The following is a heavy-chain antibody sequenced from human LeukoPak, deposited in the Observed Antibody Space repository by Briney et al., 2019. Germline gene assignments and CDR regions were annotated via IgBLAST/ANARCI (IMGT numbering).Heavy chain of an antibody. CDR1: GFTFSSYS. Sequence: PGGSLRLSCAASGFTFSSYSMNWVRQAPGKGLEWVSYISSSSSTIYYADSVKGRFTISRDNAKNSLYLQMNSLRAEDTAVYYCARDTHYYDSSGYYHFDYWGQGTLVTVSS. V-gene: IGHV3-48*01. D-gene: IGHD3-22*01. CDR3: ARDTHYYDSSGYYHFDY. J-gene: IGHJ4*02. CDR2: ISSSSSTI.